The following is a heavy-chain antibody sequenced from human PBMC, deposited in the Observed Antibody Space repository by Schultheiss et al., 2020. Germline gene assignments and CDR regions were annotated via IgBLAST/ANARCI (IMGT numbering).Heavy chain of an antibody. CDR2: INHSGST. Sequence: SATLSLTCAVYGGSFSGYYWSWIRQPPGKGLEWIGEINHSGSTNYNPSLKSRVTISVDTSKNQFSLKLSSVTAADTAVYYCARGRLDIVVVPAAADAFDIWGQGTMVTVAS. CDR1: GGSFSGYY. CDR3: ARGRLDIVVVPAAADAFDI. V-gene: IGHV4-34*01. D-gene: IGHD2-2*01. J-gene: IGHJ3*02.